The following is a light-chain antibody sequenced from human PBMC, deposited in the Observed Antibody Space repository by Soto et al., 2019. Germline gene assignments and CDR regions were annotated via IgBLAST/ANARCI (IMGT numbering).Light chain of an antibody. CDR3: AAWDDSLSGVV. V-gene: IGLV1-47*01. Sequence: QSVLTQPPSLSGTPGQRVTISCSGSGSNIGSNHVYWYQHLPGTAPKLLIYRTNQRPSGVPDRFSGSKSDTSASLAISGLRSEDESDYYCAAWDDSLSGVVFGGGTKLTVL. CDR2: RTN. J-gene: IGLJ2*01. CDR1: GSNIGSNH.